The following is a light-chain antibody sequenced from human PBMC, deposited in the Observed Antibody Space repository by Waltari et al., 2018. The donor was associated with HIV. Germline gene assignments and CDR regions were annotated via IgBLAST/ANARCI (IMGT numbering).Light chain of an antibody. CDR1: RDIRSG. V-gene: IGKV1-17*01. J-gene: IGKJ4*01. CDR3: LQHTFYPLT. Sequence: DIQMTQSPSSLSASVGDRVTITCRASRDIRSGLGWFQHRPGRAPKRLIYGASSLQNGVSSRFSGSGSGTEFTLTISSLQPEDFATYYCLQHTFYPLTFGAGTKVEIK. CDR2: GAS.